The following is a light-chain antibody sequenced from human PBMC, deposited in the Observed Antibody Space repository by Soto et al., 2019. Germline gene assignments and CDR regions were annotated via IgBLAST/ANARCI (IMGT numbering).Light chain of an antibody. CDR1: SSDVGSYNL. J-gene: IGLJ1*01. Sequence: SALTQPAAVCGSPGQPITISCTGTSSDVGSYNLVSWYQQHPGKAPKLMIYEVSKRPSGVSNRFSGSKSGNTASLTISVLQAEDEADYYCCSYAGSSTYVFGTGTKVTGL. CDR3: CSYAGSSTYV. CDR2: EVS. V-gene: IGLV2-23*02.